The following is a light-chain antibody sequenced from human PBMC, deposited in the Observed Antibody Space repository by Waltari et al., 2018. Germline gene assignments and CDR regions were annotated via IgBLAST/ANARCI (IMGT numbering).Light chain of an antibody. CDR2: GNS. Sequence: QSVLTQPPPVSGAPGQGATISCTGSSSNIGAGYDVHWYQQLPGTAPKLLIYGNSNRPSGVPDRFSGSKSGTSASLAITGLQAEDEADYYCQSYDSSLSGSVFGGGTKLTVL. J-gene: IGLJ3*02. CDR1: SSNIGAGYD. V-gene: IGLV1-40*01. CDR3: QSYDSSLSGSV.